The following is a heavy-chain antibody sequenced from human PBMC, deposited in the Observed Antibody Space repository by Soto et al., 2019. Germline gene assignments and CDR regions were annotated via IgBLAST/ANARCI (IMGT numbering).Heavy chain of an antibody. V-gene: IGHV1-2*02. D-gene: IGHD1-1*01. CDR3: AGVNSYNSDY. J-gene: IGHJ4*02. CDR2: INPNSGST. CDR1: GYTFTGYY. Sequence: ASVKVSCKASGYTFTGYYMHWVRQAPGQGLEWMGWINPNSGSTKYAQKFQGRVTMTRDTSISTIYMELSRLTSDDTAVYYCAGVNSYNSDYWGQGTLVTVSS.